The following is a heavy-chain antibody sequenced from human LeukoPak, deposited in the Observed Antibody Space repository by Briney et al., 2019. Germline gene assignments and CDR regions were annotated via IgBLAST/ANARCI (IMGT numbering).Heavy chain of an antibody. Sequence: AGGSLRLSCAASGFTFSSSAMSWVRQAPGKGLEWVSSISGSGSGGSTYYADSVKGRFTISRDNSKNTLYLQMNSLRAEDTAMYYCARDLGIVGNIYLFDYWGQGTLVTVSS. J-gene: IGHJ4*02. CDR3: ARDLGIVGNIYLFDY. D-gene: IGHD1-26*01. CDR2: ISGSGSGGST. CDR1: GFTFSSSA. V-gene: IGHV3-23*01.